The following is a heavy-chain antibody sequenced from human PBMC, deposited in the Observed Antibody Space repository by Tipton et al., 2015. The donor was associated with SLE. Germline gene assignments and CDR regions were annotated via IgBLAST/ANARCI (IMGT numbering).Heavy chain of an antibody. Sequence: TLSLTCTVSGGSISSSGYYWGWIRQPPGKGLEWIGNIYYSGSTYCNPSLKSRVTISVDTPKNQFSLKLSSVTAADTAVYYCARGTGHSSGWYGWVDYWGQGTLVTVSS. D-gene: IGHD6-19*01. CDR2: IYYSGST. CDR3: ARGTGHSSGWYGWVDY. J-gene: IGHJ4*02. V-gene: IGHV4-39*07. CDR1: GGSISSSGYY.